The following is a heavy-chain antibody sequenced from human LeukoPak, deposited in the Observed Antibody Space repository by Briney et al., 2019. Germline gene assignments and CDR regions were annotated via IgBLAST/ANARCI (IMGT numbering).Heavy chain of an antibody. J-gene: IGHJ3*01. Sequence: PSETLSISCTVSGGSINTYWWSWIRQPPGKGLEWIAYIYSTGSTNYNPSLKSRVTISVDTSKNQFSLTLSSVTAADTAVYYCARQPGGTAAFDLWGQGTMVTVSS. CDR2: IYSTGST. D-gene: IGHD1-14*01. V-gene: IGHV4-59*08. CDR3: ARQPGGTAAFDL. CDR1: GGSINTYW.